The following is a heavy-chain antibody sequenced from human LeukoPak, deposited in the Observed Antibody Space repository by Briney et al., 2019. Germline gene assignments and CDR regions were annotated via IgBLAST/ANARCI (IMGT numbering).Heavy chain of an antibody. D-gene: IGHD3-10*02. V-gene: IGHV3-74*01. CDR3: IRETHVGLHLEY. CDR1: GFTFTTYW. Sequence: GGSLRLSCAASGFTFTTYWMHWVRQAPGKGLVXXXRINTDGRVTTYAESVKGRFTVSRDNAESTLYLEMNNLRPEDTAVYYCIRETHVGLHLEYWGQGTLATVTS. J-gene: IGHJ4*02. CDR2: INTDGRVT.